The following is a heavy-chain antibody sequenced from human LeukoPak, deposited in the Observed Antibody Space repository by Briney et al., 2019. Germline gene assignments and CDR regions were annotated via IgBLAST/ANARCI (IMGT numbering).Heavy chain of an antibody. D-gene: IGHD1-1*01. J-gene: IGHJ6*03. CDR3: ARGERYYYYYMDV. V-gene: IGHV4-39*07. Sequence: SETLSLTCTVSDGSISSSSYYWGWIRQPPGKGLEWIGSIYYSGSTYYNPSLKSRVTISVDTSKIQFSLKLSSVTAADTAVYYCARGERYYYYYMDVWGKGTTVTVSS. CDR2: IYYSGST. CDR1: DGSISSSSYY.